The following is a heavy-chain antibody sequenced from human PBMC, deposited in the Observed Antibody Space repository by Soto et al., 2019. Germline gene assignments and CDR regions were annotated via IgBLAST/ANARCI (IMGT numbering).Heavy chain of an antibody. V-gene: IGHV3-23*01. Sequence: EVQLLDSGGALVQPGGSLRLSCAASGFSFSSHVMSWVRQAPGKGLEWVSSISGSGGGTYYADSGKGRFIISRDNSKNTLDLQMNSLRVEDTAVYYCANGWCVSWGQGTLVTVSS. J-gene: IGHJ5*01. CDR2: ISGSGGGT. CDR3: ANGWCVS. CDR1: GFSFSSHV.